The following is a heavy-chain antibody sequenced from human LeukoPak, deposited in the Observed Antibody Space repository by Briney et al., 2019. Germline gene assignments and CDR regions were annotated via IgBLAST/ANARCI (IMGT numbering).Heavy chain of an antibody. CDR3: AKDLRSGSYTHYFDY. D-gene: IGHD3-10*01. CDR1: GFTFSSYA. CDR2: ISGSGGST. Sequence: GGSLRLSCTASGFTFSSYAMSWVRQAPGKGLEWVSSISGSGGSTYYADSVKGRFTISRDNSKNTLYMQMNSLRAEDTAVYYCAKDLRSGSYTHYFDYWGQGTLVTVSS. V-gene: IGHV3-23*01. J-gene: IGHJ4*02.